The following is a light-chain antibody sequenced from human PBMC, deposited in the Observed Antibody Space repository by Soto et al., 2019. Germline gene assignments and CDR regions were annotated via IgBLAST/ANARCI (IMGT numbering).Light chain of an antibody. CDR3: QQYNNWPPWT. CDR2: GAS. J-gene: IGKJ1*01. Sequence: EIVMTQSPVTLSVSPGERATLSCRASQSVSSNLAWYQRKPGQAPRLLICGASTRATGIPARFSGSGSGTEFTLTISSLQSEDFAVYYCQQYNNWPPWTFGQGTKVEIK. V-gene: IGKV3-15*01. CDR1: QSVSSN.